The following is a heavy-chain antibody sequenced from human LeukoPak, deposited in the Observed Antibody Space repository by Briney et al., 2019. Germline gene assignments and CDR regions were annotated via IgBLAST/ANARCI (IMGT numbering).Heavy chain of an antibody. CDR2: MYETGHT. V-gene: IGHV4-59*08. CDR1: GGSISGYY. CDR3: ARHPFATPFDY. Sequence: SETLSLTCSVSGGSISGYYWSWIRQPPGQGLEWIGYMYETGHTMYNSSLKSRVTMSLDTSKNHFSLSLSSVTAADTAVYYCARHPFATPFDYWGPGTLVTVSS. J-gene: IGHJ4*02. D-gene: IGHD2-15*01.